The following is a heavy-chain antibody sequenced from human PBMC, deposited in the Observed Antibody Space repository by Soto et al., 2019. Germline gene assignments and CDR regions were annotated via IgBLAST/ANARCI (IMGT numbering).Heavy chain of an antibody. CDR3: AKGRSYYYYYGVDV. Sequence: GGSLRLSCAASGFSVSGSYMGWVRQAPGKGLEWVSVIYRGGGTYYVDSVKGRFTISRDNSKSTLYLQMNSLRAEDTALYYCAKGRSYYYYYGVDVWGQGTTVTVSS. J-gene: IGHJ6*02. CDR1: GFSVSGSY. V-gene: IGHV3-53*01. CDR2: IYRGGGT.